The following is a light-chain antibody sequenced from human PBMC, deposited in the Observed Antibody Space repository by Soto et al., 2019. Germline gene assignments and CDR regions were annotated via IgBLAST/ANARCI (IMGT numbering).Light chain of an antibody. CDR1: QSVFSS. Sequence: ETVMTQSPATLSVSPGERATLSCRASQSVFSSLAWYQHKPGQAPRLLIYGAATMATGIPARFSGSGSGTEFTLTISSLQSDDIAVYYCQQYHNWPAFGQGTKVEIK. CDR3: QQYHNWPA. V-gene: IGKV3-15*01. J-gene: IGKJ1*01. CDR2: GAA.